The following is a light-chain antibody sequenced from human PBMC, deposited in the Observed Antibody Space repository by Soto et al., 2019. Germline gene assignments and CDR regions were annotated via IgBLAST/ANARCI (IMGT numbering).Light chain of an antibody. CDR2: EVS. Sequence: SVLTQPASVSGSPGQSITISCAGTSSDVGGYKYVSWYQQNPGKAPKLIIYEVSSRPSGVSNRFSGSKSGNTASLTISGLQAEEEADYYCSSYTSTSTLYGFGSGTK. J-gene: IGLJ1*01. CDR1: SSDVGGYKY. CDR3: SSYTSTSTLYG. V-gene: IGLV2-14*01.